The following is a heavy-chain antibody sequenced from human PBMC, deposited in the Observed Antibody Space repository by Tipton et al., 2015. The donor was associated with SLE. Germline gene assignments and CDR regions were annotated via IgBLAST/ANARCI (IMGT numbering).Heavy chain of an antibody. J-gene: IGHJ6*02. D-gene: IGHD1-26*01. CDR1: GYSISSGYY. Sequence: TLSLTCTVSGYSISSGYYWGWIRQPPGKGLEWIGSIYYSGSTYYNPSLKSRVTISVDTSKNQFSLKLSSVTAADTAVYYCAREASYPFGMDVWGQGTTVTVSS. V-gene: IGHV4-38-2*02. CDR3: AREASYPFGMDV. CDR2: IYYSGST.